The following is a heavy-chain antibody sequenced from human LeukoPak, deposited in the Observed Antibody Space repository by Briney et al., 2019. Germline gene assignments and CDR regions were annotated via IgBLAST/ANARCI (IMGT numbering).Heavy chain of an antibody. J-gene: IGHJ5*02. CDR1: VGSISSSSYY. Sequence: NPSETLSLTCTVSVGSISSSSYYGGWIRQPPGKGVEWIGSIYYSGSTYYNPSLKSRVTISVDTSKNQFSLKLSSVTAADTAVYYCARGRGCSYCYGRWFDPWGQGTLVTVSS. CDR2: IYYSGST. D-gene: IGHD5-18*01. V-gene: IGHV4-39*01. CDR3: ARGRGCSYCYGRWFDP.